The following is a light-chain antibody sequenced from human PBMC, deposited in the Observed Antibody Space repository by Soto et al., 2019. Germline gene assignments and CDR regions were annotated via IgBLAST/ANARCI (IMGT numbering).Light chain of an antibody. CDR3: TSYASGSSHVV. J-gene: IGLJ2*01. V-gene: IGLV2-14*01. CDR2: DVN. CDR1: SSDIGGYDY. Sequence: QSALTQPASVSGSPGQSITLSCTGTSSDIGGYDYVSWYQRYPGKAPKLIIYDVNNRPSGVSNRFSGSKSGNTASLTISGLQAEDEADYYCTSYASGSSHVVFGGGTKVNVL.